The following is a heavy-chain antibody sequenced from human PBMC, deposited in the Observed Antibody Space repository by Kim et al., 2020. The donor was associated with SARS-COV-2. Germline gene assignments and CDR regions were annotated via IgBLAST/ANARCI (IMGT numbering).Heavy chain of an antibody. D-gene: IGHD6-19*01. J-gene: IGHJ4*02. CDR3: ARDRAVAGIFDY. CDR2: IWYDGSNK. CDR1: GFTFSSYG. V-gene: IGHV3-33*01. Sequence: GGSLRLSCAASGFTFSSYGMHWVRQAPGKGLEWVAVIWYDGSNKYYADSVKGRFTISRDNSKNTLYLQMNSLRAGDTAVYYCARDRAVAGIFDYWGQGTLVTVSS.